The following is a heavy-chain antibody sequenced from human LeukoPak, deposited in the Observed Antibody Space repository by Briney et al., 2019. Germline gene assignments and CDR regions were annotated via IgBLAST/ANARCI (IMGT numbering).Heavy chain of an antibody. CDR2: IYTSGST. Sequence: SETQSLTCTVSGGSISSYYWSWIRQPAGKGLEWIGRIYTSGSTNYNPSLKSRVTMSVDTSKNQFSLKLSSVTAADTAVYYYARYSSGLLFHDYWGQGTLVTVSS. D-gene: IGHD2-15*01. CDR3: ARYSSGLLFHDY. V-gene: IGHV4-4*07. CDR1: GGSISSYY. J-gene: IGHJ4*02.